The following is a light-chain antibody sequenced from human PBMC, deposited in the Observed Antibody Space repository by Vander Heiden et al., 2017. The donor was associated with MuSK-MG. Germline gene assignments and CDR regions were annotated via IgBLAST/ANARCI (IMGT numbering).Light chain of an antibody. CDR3: QSYDSSLSGSVV. CDR1: SPNIGAGYD. Sequence: QSVLTQPPSVSGAPGQRVTISCTGRSPNIGAGYDVHWYQQLPGTAPKLLIYGNSNRPSGVPDRFSGSKSGTSASLAITGLQAEDEADYYCQSYDSSLSGSVVFGGGTKLTVL. V-gene: IGLV1-40*01. CDR2: GNS. J-gene: IGLJ2*01.